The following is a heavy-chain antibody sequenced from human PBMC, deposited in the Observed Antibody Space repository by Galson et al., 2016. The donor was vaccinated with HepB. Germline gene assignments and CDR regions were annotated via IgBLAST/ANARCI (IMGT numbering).Heavy chain of an antibody. J-gene: IGHJ4*02. V-gene: IGHV3-49*03. D-gene: IGHD3-3*01. CDR1: GFRFSDYS. CDR2: IRNEAHGGTT. CDR3: GRSGVTVLGVILFGYFDL. Sequence: SLRLSCAGSGFRFSDYSMSWFRQAPGKGLEWIGFIRNEAHGGTTQYAAPVKGRFSISRDDSKSIAYLQMNSLKTEDTAVYYCGRSGVTVLGVILFGYFDLWGQGALVTVSS.